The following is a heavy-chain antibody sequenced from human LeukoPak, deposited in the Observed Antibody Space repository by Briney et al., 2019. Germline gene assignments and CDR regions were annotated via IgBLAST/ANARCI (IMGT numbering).Heavy chain of an antibody. CDR3: ARDRYCSGGSCYAPHPFNWFDP. CDR2: ISAYNGNT. Sequence: ASAKVSCKASGYTFTSYGISWVRQAPGQGLEWMGWISAYNGNTNYAQKLQGRVTMTTDTSTSTAYMELRSLRSDDTAVYYCARDRYCSGGSCYAPHPFNWFDPWGQGTLVTVSS. J-gene: IGHJ5*02. D-gene: IGHD2-15*01. CDR1: GYTFTSYG. V-gene: IGHV1-18*01.